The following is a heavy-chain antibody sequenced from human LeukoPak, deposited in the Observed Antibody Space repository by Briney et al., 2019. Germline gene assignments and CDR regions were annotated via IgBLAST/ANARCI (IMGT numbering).Heavy chain of an antibody. V-gene: IGHV1-24*01. J-gene: IGHJ2*01. D-gene: IGHD3-22*01. CDR2: FDPEDGET. CDR3: ATAKTDTPMIVVPYWYFDL. Sequence: ASVKVSCKVSGYTLTELSMHWVRQAPGKGLEWMGGFDPEDGETIYAQKFQGRVTMTEDTSTDTAYMELSSLRSEDTAVYYCATAKTDTPMIVVPYWYFDLWGRGTLDTVSS. CDR1: GYTLTELS.